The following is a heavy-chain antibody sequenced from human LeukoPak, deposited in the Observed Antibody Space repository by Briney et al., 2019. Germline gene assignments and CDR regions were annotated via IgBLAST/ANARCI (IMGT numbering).Heavy chain of an antibody. D-gene: IGHD3-10*01. CDR3: ARGGFGRPLDD. Sequence: ASVKVSCKASGYTFTSYGISWVRQAPGQGLEWMGRIIPILGIANYAQKFQGRVTITADKSTSTAYMELSSLRAEDTAVYYCARGGFGRPLDDWGQGTLVTVSS. V-gene: IGHV1-69*04. J-gene: IGHJ4*02. CDR2: IIPILGIA. CDR1: GYTFTSYG.